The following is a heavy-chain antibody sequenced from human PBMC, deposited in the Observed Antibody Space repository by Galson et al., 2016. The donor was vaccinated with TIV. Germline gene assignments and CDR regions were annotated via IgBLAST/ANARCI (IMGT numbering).Heavy chain of an antibody. D-gene: IGHD3-3*01. J-gene: IGHJ4*02. CDR3: VSSRGTDFWRNFDF. CDR1: GFTFSGYS. V-gene: IGHV3-21*01. CDR2: IGSTLSDT. Sequence: SLRLSCAASGFTFSGYSMNWVRQAPGKGLEWVSFIGSTLSDTFYADSVKGRFSISRDNTKNSVYLQMNNLSAEDMAVYYCVSSRGTDFWRNFDFWGQGTLVTVSS.